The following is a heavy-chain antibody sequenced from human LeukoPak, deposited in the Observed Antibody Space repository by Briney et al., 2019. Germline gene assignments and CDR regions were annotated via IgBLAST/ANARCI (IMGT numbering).Heavy chain of an antibody. D-gene: IGHD6-19*01. V-gene: IGHV3-30*18. CDR1: GFTFSGYG. CDR3: AKDPFSCRSSGCHGIDY. CDR2: ISYDGSNT. Sequence: GGSLRLSCAASGFTFSGYGMHWVRQAPGKGLEWVAVISYDGSNTYYADSVKGRFTISRDNSKNTLYLQMNSQRAEDTALYYCAKDPFSCRSSGCHGIDYWGQGTLVTVSS. J-gene: IGHJ4*02.